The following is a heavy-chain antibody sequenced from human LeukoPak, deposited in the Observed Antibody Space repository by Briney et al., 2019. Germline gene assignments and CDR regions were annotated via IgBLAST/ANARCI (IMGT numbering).Heavy chain of an antibody. CDR1: GGSISSSSYY. CDR2: IYYSGST. CDR3: ARRYSYGPNWFDP. V-gene: IGHV4-39*01. Sequence: SETLSLTCTVSGGSISSSSYYWGWIRQPPGKGLEWIGSIYYSGSTYYNPSLKSRVTTSVDTSRNQFSLKLSSVTAADTAVYYCARRYSYGPNWFDPWGQGTLVTVSS. J-gene: IGHJ5*02. D-gene: IGHD5-18*01.